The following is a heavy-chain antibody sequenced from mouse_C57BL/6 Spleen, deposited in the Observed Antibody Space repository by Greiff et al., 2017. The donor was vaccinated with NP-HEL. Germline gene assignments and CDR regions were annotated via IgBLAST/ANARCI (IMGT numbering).Heavy chain of an antibody. CDR1: GYTFTSYW. CDR2: IYPGSGST. Sequence: QVQLKQPGAELVKPGASVKMSCKASGYTFTSYWITWVKQRPGQGLEWIGDIYPGSGSTKYNEKFKSKATLTVDTSSSTAFMQLSSLTSEDSAVYYCSRSADYDRAFDYWGQGTTLTVSS. V-gene: IGHV1-55*01. CDR3: SRSADYDRAFDY. J-gene: IGHJ2*01. D-gene: IGHD2-4*01.